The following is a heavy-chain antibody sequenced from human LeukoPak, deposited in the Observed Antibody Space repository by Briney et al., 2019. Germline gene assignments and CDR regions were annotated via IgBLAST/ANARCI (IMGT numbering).Heavy chain of an antibody. Sequence: SETLSLTCTVSGGSISSNSYYWGWIRQPPGKGLEWIGEINHSGSTNYNPSLKSRVTISVDTSKNQFSLKLSSVTAADTAVYYCARSRYTYYYYMDVWGKGTTVTISS. CDR1: GGSISSNSYY. CDR2: INHSGST. CDR3: ARSRYTYYYYMDV. V-gene: IGHV4-39*07. J-gene: IGHJ6*03. D-gene: IGHD3-9*01.